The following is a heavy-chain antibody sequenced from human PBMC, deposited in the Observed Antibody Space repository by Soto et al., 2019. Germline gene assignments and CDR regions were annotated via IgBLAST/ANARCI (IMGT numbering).Heavy chain of an antibody. J-gene: IGHJ4*02. CDR1: GYTFTSYG. D-gene: IGHD2-2*01. V-gene: IGHV1-18*01. Sequence: QVQLVQSGAEVKKPGASVKVSCKASGYTFTSYGISWVRQAPGQGLEWMGWISAYNGNTNYAQKLQGRVTMTTDTSTSTAYRELRSLRSDDTAVYYCAGDGGVRVLVPAAISYWGQGTLVTVSS. CDR2: ISAYNGNT. CDR3: AGDGGVRVLVPAAISY.